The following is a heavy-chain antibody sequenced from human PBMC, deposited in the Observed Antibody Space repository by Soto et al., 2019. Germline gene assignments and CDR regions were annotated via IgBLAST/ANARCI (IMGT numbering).Heavy chain of an antibody. J-gene: IGHJ4*02. CDR1: GFAFSNYA. Sequence: GGSLRLSCSVFGFAFSNYAMHWVHQAPGKGLQYVSSISSNGGSTYYAPSVKGRLNSPRHTSKTTLSVQMTSLKLEDTAVYYYVKDRNVDFWGQASLVTV. V-gene: IGHV3-64D*08. CDR2: ISSNGGST. CDR3: VKDRNVDF.